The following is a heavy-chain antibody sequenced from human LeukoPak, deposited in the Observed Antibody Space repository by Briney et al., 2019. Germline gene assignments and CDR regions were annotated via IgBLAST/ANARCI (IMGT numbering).Heavy chain of an antibody. D-gene: IGHD3-10*01. CDR3: ARDYYGSGSYYNRGFDY. CDR1: GFTFSSYW. Sequence: PGGSLRLSCAASGFTFSSYWMSWVRQAPGKGLEWVANIKQDGSEKYYVDPVKGRFTISRDNAKNSLYLQMNSLRAEDTAVYYCARDYYGSGSYYNRGFDYWGQGTLVTVSS. CDR2: IKQDGSEK. V-gene: IGHV3-7*03. J-gene: IGHJ4*02.